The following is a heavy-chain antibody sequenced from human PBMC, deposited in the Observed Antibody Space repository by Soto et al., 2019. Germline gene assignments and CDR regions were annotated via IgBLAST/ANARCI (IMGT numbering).Heavy chain of an antibody. V-gene: IGHV1-3*01. CDR3: ARDRRMGSSSARFSSELDV. Sequence: QVQLVQSGAEVKKPGASVKVSCKASGYTFTSYAMHWVRQAPGQRLEWMGWINAGNGNTKYSQKFQGRVTITRDTSASTAYMELSSLRSEDTAVYYCARDRRMGSSSARFSSELDVWGQGTTVTVSS. J-gene: IGHJ6*02. D-gene: IGHD6-6*01. CDR1: GYTFTSYA. CDR2: INAGNGNT.